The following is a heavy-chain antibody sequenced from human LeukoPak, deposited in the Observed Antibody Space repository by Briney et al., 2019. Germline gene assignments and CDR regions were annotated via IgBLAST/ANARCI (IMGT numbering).Heavy chain of an antibody. CDR2: ISGYNGYT. J-gene: IGHJ1*01. CDR3: ARDKAVTTELTQYFHH. CDR1: GYTFTNYG. Sequence: ASVKVSCKASGYTFTNYGVSWVRQAPGQGLEWMGWISGYNGYTNYAQKFQFRVTMTTDTSTRTAYMELRSLTSDDTAVYYCARDKAVTTELTQYFHHWGQGTLVTVSS. V-gene: IGHV1-18*01. D-gene: IGHD4-11*01.